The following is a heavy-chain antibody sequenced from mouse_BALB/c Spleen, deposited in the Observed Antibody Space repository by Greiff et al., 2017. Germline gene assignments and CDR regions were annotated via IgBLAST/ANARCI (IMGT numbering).Heavy chain of an antibody. D-gene: IGHD4-1*01. Sequence: VQLQQSGPGLVAPSQSLSITCTVSGFSLTSYGVHWVRQPPGKGLEWLGVIWAGGSTNYNSALMSRLSISKDNSKSQVFLKMNSLQTDDTAMYYCARDHEAGKTGTFAYWGQGTLVTVSA. CDR3: ARDHEAGKTGTFAY. V-gene: IGHV2-9*02. CDR2: IWAGGST. J-gene: IGHJ3*01. CDR1: GFSLTSYG.